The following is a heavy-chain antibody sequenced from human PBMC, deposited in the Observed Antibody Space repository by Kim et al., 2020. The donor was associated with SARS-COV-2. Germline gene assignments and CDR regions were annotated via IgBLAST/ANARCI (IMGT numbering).Heavy chain of an antibody. CDR1: GYSFTSYW. CDR3: ARDIVVVTNWFDP. V-gene: IGHV5-10-1*01. D-gene: IGHD2-2*01. Sequence: GESLKIPCKGSGYSFTSYWISWVRQMPGKGLEWMGRIDPSDSYTNYSPSFQGHVTISADKSISTAYLQWSSLKASDTAMYYCARDIVVVTNWFDPWGQGTLVTVSS. J-gene: IGHJ5*02. CDR2: IDPSDSYT.